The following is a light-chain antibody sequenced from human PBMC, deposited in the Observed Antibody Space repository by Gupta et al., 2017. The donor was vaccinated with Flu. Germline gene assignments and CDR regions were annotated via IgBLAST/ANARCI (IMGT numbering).Light chain of an antibody. V-gene: IGLV4-69*02. J-gene: IGLJ2*01. CDR1: RGHISYA. Sequence: QLVLTQSPSASAYLGASVKLTCTLTRGHISYAIAWHQQQPDKGPRFLMKLNTDGSHSKGDGIPVRFSGSTSGAERYLTISRLQSEYEADYYCQTWGSGIPVFGGGTKLTVL. CDR3: QTWGSGIPV. CDR2: LNTDGSH.